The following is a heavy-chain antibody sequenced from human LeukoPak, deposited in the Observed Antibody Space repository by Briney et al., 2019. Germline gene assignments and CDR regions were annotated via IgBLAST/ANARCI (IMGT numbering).Heavy chain of an antibody. J-gene: IGHJ3*02. Sequence: ASVKVSCKASGYTFTSYDINWVRQATGQGLEWMGWMNPNSGNTGYAQKFQGRVTMTRNTSISTAYMELSSLRSEDTAVYYCARDLQRPNAFDIWGQGTMVTVSS. V-gene: IGHV1-8*01. CDR2: MNPNSGNT. CDR1: GYTFTSYD. CDR3: ARDLQRPNAFDI. D-gene: IGHD1-1*01.